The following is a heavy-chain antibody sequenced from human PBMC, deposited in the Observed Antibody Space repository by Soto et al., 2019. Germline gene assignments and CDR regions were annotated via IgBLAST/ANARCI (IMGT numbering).Heavy chain of an antibody. CDR2: VSGNGGTT. CDR1: GFPFGSHA. Sequence: PGGSLRLSCAASGFPFGSHAMSWVRQAPGKGLEWVSLVSGNGGTTNYADSVKGRFTISRDNSQKTLYLQMNSLRAEDTAIYYCAKGKAHTLFGVDTLFDYWGQGTLVTV. CDR3: AKGKAHTLFGVDTLFDY. J-gene: IGHJ4*02. V-gene: IGHV3-23*01. D-gene: IGHD3-3*01.